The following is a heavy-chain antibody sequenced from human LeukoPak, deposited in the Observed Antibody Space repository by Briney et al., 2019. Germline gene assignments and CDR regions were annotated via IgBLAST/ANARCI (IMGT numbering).Heavy chain of an antibody. V-gene: IGHV4-61*01. J-gene: IGHJ4*02. CDR3: ARGGSPTPPCSSTSCYIPTHFDY. CDR1: GGSVSSGSYY. D-gene: IGHD2-2*01. CDR2: IYYSGST. Sequence: TTSETLSLTCTVSGGSVSSGSYYWSWIRQPPGKGLEWIGYIYYSGSTNYNPSLKSRVTISVDTSKNQFSLKLSSVTAADTAVYYCARGGSPTPPCSSTSCYIPTHFDYWGQGTLVTVSS.